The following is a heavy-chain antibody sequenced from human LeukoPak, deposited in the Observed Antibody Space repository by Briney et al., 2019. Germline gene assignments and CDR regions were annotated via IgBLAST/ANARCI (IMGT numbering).Heavy chain of an antibody. CDR1: GGSFSGYY. CDR3: ARGRPWSGSYFWFDP. CDR2: INHSGST. V-gene: IGHV4-34*01. Sequence: PSETLSLTCAVYGGSFSGYYWSWIRQPPGKGLEWIGEINHSGSTNYNPSLKSRVTISVDTSKNQFSLKLSSVTAADTAVYYCARGRPWSGSYFWFDPWGQGTLATVSS. J-gene: IGHJ5*02. D-gene: IGHD3-10*01.